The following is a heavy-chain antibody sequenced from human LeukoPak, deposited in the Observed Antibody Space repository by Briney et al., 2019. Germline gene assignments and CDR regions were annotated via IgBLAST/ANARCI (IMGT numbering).Heavy chain of an antibody. CDR3: TKGNDFWSGYYN. D-gene: IGHD3-3*01. CDR1: GFTFSSYA. V-gene: IGHV3-23*01. CDR2: ISGSGGST. J-gene: IGHJ4*02. Sequence: GGSLRLSCAASGFTFSSYAMSWVRQAPGKGLEWVSAISGSGGSTYYADSVKGRFTISRDNSKNTLYLQMNSLRAEDTAVYYCTKGNDFWSGYYNWGQGTLVTVSS.